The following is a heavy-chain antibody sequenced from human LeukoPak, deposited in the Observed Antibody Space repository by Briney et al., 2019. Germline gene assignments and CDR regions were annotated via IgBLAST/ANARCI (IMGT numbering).Heavy chain of an antibody. CDR3: ARGRPHGNDY. CDR1: GFTFSSYW. D-gene: IGHD4-23*01. CDR2: IASDGSST. V-gene: IGHV3-74*01. Sequence: GGSLRLSCAASGFTFSSYWMNWVRQAPGKGLVWVSRIASDGSSTTYADSVKGRFSIYRDNAKNTLYLQMNSQRVEDTAVYYCARGRPHGNDYWGQGTLVTVSS. J-gene: IGHJ4*02.